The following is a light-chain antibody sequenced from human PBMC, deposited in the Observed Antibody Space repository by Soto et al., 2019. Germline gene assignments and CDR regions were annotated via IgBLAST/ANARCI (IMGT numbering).Light chain of an antibody. CDR1: QSFRGL. CDR3: QKRHMWPIT. Sequence: EIVLTQSPATLSLSPGERATLSCRASQSFRGLLAWYQQKPGQAPRLLIYDEYNRATGIPHRFSGSGSGTDFNLTISSLEPEDSAVYYCQKRHMWPITCGQGTRLEIK. J-gene: IGKJ5*01. CDR2: DEY. V-gene: IGKV3-11*01.